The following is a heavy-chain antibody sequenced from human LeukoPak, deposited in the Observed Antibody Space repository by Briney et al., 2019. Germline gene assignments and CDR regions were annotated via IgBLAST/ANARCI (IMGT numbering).Heavy chain of an antibody. CDR1: GFTFSSYA. CDR2: VCSDGST. J-gene: IGHJ4*02. D-gene: IGHD3-10*01. V-gene: IGHV3-66*01. CDR3: AAYYYGSFPPKNFDF. Sequence: GGSLRLSCAASGFTFSSYAMSWVRQAPGKGLEWVSIVCSDGSTYYADSVKARFTISRDNSRNRVYLQMNSLRAEDTALYYCAAYYYGSFPPKNFDFWGPGTPVTVSS.